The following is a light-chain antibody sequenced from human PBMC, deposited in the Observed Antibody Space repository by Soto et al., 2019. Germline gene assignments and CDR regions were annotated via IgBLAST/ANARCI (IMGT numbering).Light chain of an antibody. Sequence: QSALTQPASVSGSPGQSITISCTGTSSDVGGYKYVSWYQQHPDTAPKLIIFEVSNRPSGISSRFSGSKSGNTASLTISGLQAEDEADYYCASYTSSSTSVIFGRGTKVTVL. CDR3: ASYTSSSTSVI. CDR2: EVS. CDR1: SSDVGGYKY. V-gene: IGLV2-14*01. J-gene: IGLJ2*01.